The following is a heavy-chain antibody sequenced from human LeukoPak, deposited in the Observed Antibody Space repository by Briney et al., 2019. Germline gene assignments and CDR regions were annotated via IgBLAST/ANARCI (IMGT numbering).Heavy chain of an antibody. CDR3: ARGWAYDYVWGSYRHYFDY. V-gene: IGHV4-34*01. CDR2: INHSGST. J-gene: IGHJ4*02. CDR1: GGSFSGYY. D-gene: IGHD3-16*02. Sequence: SETLSLTCAVYGGSFSGYYWSWIRQPPGKGLERIGEINHSGSTNYNPSLKSRVTISVDTSKNQFSLKLSSVTAADTAVYYCARGWAYDYVWGSYRHYFDYWGQGTLVTVSS.